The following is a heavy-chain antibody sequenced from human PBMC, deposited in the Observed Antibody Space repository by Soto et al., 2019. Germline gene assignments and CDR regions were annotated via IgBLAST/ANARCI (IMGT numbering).Heavy chain of an antibody. CDR2: IYTSGST. CDR3: ARSPPGEFGSGYPYTFPFDY. J-gene: IGHJ4*02. CDR1: GGSISSYY. V-gene: IGHV4-4*07. Sequence: SETLSLTCTVSGGSISSYYWSWIRQPAGKGLEWIGRIYTSGSTNYNPSLKSRVTMSVDTSKNQFSLKLSSVTAADTAVYYCARSPPGEFGSGYPYTFPFDYWGQGTLVTVSS. D-gene: IGHD3-3*01.